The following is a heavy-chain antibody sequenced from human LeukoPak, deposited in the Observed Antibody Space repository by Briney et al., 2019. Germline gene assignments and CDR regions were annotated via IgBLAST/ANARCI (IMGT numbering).Heavy chain of an antibody. CDR2: ISSSSSTI. Sequence: PGGSLRLSCATSGFTFSTYAMNWVRQAPGKGLEWVSYISSSSSTIYYADSVKGRFTISRDNAKNSLYLQMNSLRAEDTAVYYCARDSSITIFGVVLNWFDPWGQGTLVTVSS. D-gene: IGHD3-3*01. CDR3: ARDSSITIFGVVLNWFDP. J-gene: IGHJ5*02. CDR1: GFTFSTYA. V-gene: IGHV3-48*01.